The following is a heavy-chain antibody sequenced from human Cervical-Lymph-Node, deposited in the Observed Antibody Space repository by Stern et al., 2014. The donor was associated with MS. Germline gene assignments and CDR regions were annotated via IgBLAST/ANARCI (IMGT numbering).Heavy chain of an antibody. CDR1: GYTFTSYW. J-gene: IGHJ4*02. Sequence: VQLMQSGPEVKRPGESLKISCQASGYTFTSYWIGWARQMPGKGLEWIAIIFPGGSDIRYSPSFQGQVTISADKSSSTAYLQWNNLKASDTAIYYCARQRYFDYWGQGTLVTVSS. V-gene: IGHV5-51*01. CDR2: IFPGGSDI. CDR3: ARQRYFDY.